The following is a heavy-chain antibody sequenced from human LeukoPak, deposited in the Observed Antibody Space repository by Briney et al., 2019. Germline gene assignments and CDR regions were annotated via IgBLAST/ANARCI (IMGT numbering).Heavy chain of an antibody. CDR2: IKQDGSEE. CDR3: ARAPGEGWFDP. V-gene: IGHV3-7*01. Sequence: GGSLRLSCAASGFTFSSYWMSWVRQAPGKGLEWVASIKQDGSEEYYVDSVKGRFTISRDNAKNSLYLQMNSLRAEDTALYYCARAPGEGWFDPWGQGTLVTVSS. D-gene: IGHD4-17*01. J-gene: IGHJ5*02. CDR1: GFTFSSYW.